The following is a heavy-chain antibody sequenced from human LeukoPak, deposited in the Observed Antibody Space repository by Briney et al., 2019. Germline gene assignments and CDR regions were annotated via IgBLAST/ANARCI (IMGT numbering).Heavy chain of an antibody. D-gene: IGHD3-22*01. V-gene: IGHV3-23*01. CDR2: ISGSGGST. CDR3: ARGQNYYDSSGYFFYFDY. CDR1: GFTFSSYA. J-gene: IGHJ4*02. Sequence: AGGSLRLSCAASGFTFSSYAMSWVRQAPGKGLEWVSAISGSGGSTYYADSVKGRFTISRDNAKNSLYLQLNSLRAEDTAVYYCARGQNYYDSSGYFFYFDYWGQGTLVTVSS.